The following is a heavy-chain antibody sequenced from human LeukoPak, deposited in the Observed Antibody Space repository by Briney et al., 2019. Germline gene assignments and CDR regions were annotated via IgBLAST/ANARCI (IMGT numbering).Heavy chain of an antibody. CDR1: GFTFSDYT. J-gene: IGHJ6*03. V-gene: IGHV3-64*01. Sequence: GGSLRFSCAASGFTFSDYTMHWVRQAPGKRLEFVSAITSSGGNIHYANSVKGRFTISRDNSKNSLYLQMGGLRTEDMAVYHCATAKAGATISDFYYYYMDVWGKGTTVTVSS. CDR3: ATAKAGATISDFYYYYMDV. D-gene: IGHD1-26*01. CDR2: ITSSGGNI.